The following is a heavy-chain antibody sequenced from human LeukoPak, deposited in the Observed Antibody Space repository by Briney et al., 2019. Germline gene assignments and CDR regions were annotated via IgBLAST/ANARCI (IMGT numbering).Heavy chain of an antibody. D-gene: IGHD4-17*01. CDR2: IYHSRST. Sequence: SGTLSLTCAVSGGSISSSNWWSWVRRPPGKGLEWIGEIYHSRSTNYNPSLKSRVTISVDNSKNQFSLKLSSVTAADTAVYYCASEHDYGDYGRYYYYMDVWGKGTMVTVSS. J-gene: IGHJ6*03. CDR3: ASEHDYGDYGRYYYYMDV. CDR1: GGSISSSNW. V-gene: IGHV4-4*02.